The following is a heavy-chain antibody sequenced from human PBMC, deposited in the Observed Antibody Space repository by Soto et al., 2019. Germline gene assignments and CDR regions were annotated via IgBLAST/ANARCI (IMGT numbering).Heavy chain of an antibody. CDR2: IKQDGSRK. CDR3: ARVYDYIWGSYRLDY. V-gene: IGHV3-7*04. Sequence: EVQLVESGEGWSQPGGPRRLPLEASGFPLSSYWMTWFAQPQGRGREGVANIKQDGSRKYYVDSVKGGFTISRDNAKNSLYLQMNSLRAEDTAVYYCARVYDYIWGSYRLDYWGQGTLVTVSS. CDR1: GFPLSSYW. D-gene: IGHD3-16*02. J-gene: IGHJ4*02.